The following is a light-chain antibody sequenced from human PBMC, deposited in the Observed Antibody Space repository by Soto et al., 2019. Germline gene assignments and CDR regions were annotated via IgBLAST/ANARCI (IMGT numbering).Light chain of an antibody. V-gene: IGKV1-12*01. CDR1: QVISTW. J-gene: IGKJ5*01. Sequence: DIQMTQSPSSVSASVGDRVTITCRASQVISTWLAWYQQKPGQAPKLLIYAASVLESGVPSRFSGSGSGTDFTLTISSVQPEDFATDRCQQANSFPSTFGQGTRLEIK. CDR2: AAS. CDR3: QQANSFPST.